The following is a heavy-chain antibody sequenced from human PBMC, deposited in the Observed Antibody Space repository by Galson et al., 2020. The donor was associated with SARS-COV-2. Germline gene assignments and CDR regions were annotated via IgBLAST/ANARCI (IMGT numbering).Heavy chain of an antibody. D-gene: IGHD2-2*01. CDR2: ISGSGSTI. CDR3: ATSGPLGYCSSISCAFDN. V-gene: IGHV3-48*03. J-gene: IGHJ4*02. Sequence: GESLKISCASSGFTFNSHDMNWVRQAPGKGLEWVSYISGSGSTIYYAASVKGRFTISRDNAKNSLYLQMNTLRGEDTAVYYCATSGPLGYCSSISCAFDNWCQGTLVTVSS. CDR1: GFTFNSHD.